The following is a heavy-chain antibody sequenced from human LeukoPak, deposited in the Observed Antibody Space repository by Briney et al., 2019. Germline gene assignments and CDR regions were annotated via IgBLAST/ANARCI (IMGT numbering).Heavy chain of an antibody. Sequence: PSQTLSLTCTVSGGSISSGDYYWSWIRQPPGKGLEWIGYIYYSGSTYYNPSLKSRVTISVDTSKNQFSLKLSPVTAADTAVYYCARDRGYSYGYTNLDYWGQGTLVTVSS. CDR2: IYYSGST. J-gene: IGHJ4*02. D-gene: IGHD5-18*01. CDR1: GGSISSGDYY. V-gene: IGHV4-30-4*01. CDR3: ARDRGYSYGYTNLDY.